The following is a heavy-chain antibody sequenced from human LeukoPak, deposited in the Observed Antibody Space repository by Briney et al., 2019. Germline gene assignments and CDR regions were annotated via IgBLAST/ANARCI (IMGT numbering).Heavy chain of an antibody. D-gene: IGHD3-16*01. CDR3: VGPLNTLGGPEYYYYYGMDV. CDR2: IIPILGIA. V-gene: IGHV1-69*02. CDR1: GGTFSSYT. J-gene: IGHJ6*02. Sequence: ASVKVSCKASGGTFSSYTISWVRQAPGQGLEWMGRIIPILGIANYAQKFQGRVTITADKSTSTAYMELSGLRSEDTAVYYCVGPLNTLGGPEYYYYYGMDVWGQGTTVTVSS.